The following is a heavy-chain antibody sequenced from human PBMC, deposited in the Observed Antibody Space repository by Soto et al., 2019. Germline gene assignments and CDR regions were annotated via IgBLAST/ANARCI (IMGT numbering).Heavy chain of an antibody. Sequence: GGSLRLSCAASGFTFSSYAMHWVRQAPGKGLEWVAVISYDGSNKYYADSVKGRSTISRDNSKNTLYVQMNSLRAEDTAEYYCARGPSSLTRFDYWGQGTQVTVSS. V-gene: IGHV3-30-3*01. CDR3: ARGPSSLTRFDY. J-gene: IGHJ4*02. CDR2: ISYDGSNK. CDR1: GFTFSSYA. D-gene: IGHD2-2*01.